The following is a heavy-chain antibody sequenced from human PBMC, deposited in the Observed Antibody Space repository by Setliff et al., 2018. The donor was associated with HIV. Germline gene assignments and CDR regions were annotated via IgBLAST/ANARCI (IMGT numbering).Heavy chain of an antibody. D-gene: IGHD2-8*01. CDR2: INSDGNNI. CDR1: GFTFTNYW. Sequence: GGSLRLSCVVSGFTFTNYWMHWGRQVPGKGLTWVARINSDGNNIAYADSVEGRFTISRDNAKNTLYLQMNSLRAEDTAVYYCARGPCTNGVCSYFDYWGQGTLVTVSS. V-gene: IGHV3-74*01. J-gene: IGHJ4*02. CDR3: ARGPCTNGVCSYFDY.